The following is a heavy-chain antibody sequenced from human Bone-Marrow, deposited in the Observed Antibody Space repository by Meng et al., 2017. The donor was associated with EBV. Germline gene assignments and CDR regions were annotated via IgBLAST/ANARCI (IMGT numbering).Heavy chain of an antibody. CDR3: ARDPSTYYYDSRGYFY. CDR2: ISAYNGNK. V-gene: IGHV1-18*01. Sequence: GQLVRSGAECKKPVASVNVSREVSGYTFTSYGISRVRQAPGQGLEWMGWISAYNGNKNYAQKLQGRVIMTPDTSTRKAYMELSSLRSDDTAVYYCARDPSTYYYDSRGYFYWGQGTLVTVSS. CDR1: GYTFTSYG. J-gene: IGHJ4*02. D-gene: IGHD3-22*01.